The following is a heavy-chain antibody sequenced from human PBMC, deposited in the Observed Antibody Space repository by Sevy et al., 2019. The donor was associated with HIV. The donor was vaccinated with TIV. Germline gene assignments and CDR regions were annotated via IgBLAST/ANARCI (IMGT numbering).Heavy chain of an antibody. CDR1: GFTFSNAW. Sequence: GGSLRLSCAASGFTFSNAWMSWVRQAPGKGLEWVGRIKSKTDGGTTDYAAPVKGRFTISRDDSKNTLYLQMNSLKTEDTAVYYCTTATYYDFWSGYCKQIFDYWGQGTLVTVSS. V-gene: IGHV3-15*01. J-gene: IGHJ4*02. CDR2: IKSKTDGGTT. CDR3: TTATYYDFWSGYCKQIFDY. D-gene: IGHD3-3*01.